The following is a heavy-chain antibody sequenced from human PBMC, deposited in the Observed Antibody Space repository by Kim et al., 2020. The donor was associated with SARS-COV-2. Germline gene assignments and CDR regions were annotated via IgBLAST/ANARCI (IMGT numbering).Heavy chain of an antibody. CDR3: ARLRRIVGATTRYYFDY. J-gene: IGHJ4*02. V-gene: IGHV4-59*01. D-gene: IGHD1-26*01. Sequence: LKSRVTISVDTSKNQFSLKLSSVTAADTAVYYCARLRRIVGATTRYYFDYWGQGTLVTVSS.